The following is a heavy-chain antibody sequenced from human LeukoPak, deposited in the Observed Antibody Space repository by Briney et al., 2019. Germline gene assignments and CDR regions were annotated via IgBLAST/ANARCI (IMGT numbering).Heavy chain of an antibody. CDR1: GFTFSDYY. Sequence: GGSLRLSCAASGFTFSDYYMNWIRQAPGKGLEWVSYITSSDSSIYYADSVEGRFTISRDNAKNSLYLQMNSLRAEDTAVYYCARADSSSWYLSYYFDYWGQGTLVTVSS. V-gene: IGHV3-11*01. J-gene: IGHJ4*02. CDR2: ITSSDSSI. D-gene: IGHD6-13*01. CDR3: ARADSSSWYLSYYFDY.